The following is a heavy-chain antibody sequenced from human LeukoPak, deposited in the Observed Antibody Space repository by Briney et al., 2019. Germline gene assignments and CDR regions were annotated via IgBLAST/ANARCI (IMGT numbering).Heavy chain of an antibody. V-gene: IGHV1-46*01. CDR2: INPSGGST. J-gene: IGHJ4*02. CDR3: ARDGGFCSSTSCYAFY. CDR1: GYTFTSYY. D-gene: IGHD2-2*01. Sequence: ASVKVSCKASGYTFTSYYMHWVRQAPGQGLEWMGIINPSGGSTTYAQKFQGRVTMTRDTSTSTVSMELSSLRSEDTAVYYYARDGGFCSSTSCYAFYWGQGTLVTVSS.